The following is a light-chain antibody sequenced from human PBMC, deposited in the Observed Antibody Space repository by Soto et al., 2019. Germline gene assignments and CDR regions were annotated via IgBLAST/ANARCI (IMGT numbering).Light chain of an antibody. V-gene: IGKV4-1*01. CDR1: QSVLYSSNNQNC. CDR2: WAS. Sequence: DIVMTPSPDSLAVSLGERATINCESSQSVLYSSNNQNCLAWYQQKPGQPPKLLIYWASTRESGVPDRFSGSGSVTDFTLTISSLQAEDVAVYYCQQYCATPWTFGQGTKVEIK. J-gene: IGKJ1*01. CDR3: QQYCATPWT.